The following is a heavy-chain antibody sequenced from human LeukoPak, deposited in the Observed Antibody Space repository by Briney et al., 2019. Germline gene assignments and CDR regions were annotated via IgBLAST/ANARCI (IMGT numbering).Heavy chain of an antibody. Sequence: GGSLRLSCAASGFTFSDYYMSWIRQAPGKGLEWVSYISSSGSTIYYADSVKGRFTISRDNAKNSLYLQMNSLRAEDTAVYYCASARDHRPGYYYYYGMDVWGQGTTVTVSS. J-gene: IGHJ6*02. CDR3: ASARDHRPGYYYYYGMDV. CDR1: GFTFSDYY. CDR2: ISSSGSTI. V-gene: IGHV3-11*01. D-gene: IGHD5-24*01.